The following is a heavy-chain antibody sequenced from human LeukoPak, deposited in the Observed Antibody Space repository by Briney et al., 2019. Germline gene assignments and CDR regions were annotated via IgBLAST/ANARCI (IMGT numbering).Heavy chain of an antibody. CDR3: ARDYFDDSSGYYCFDY. CDR2: INWNGGST. V-gene: IGHV3-20*04. D-gene: IGHD3-22*01. J-gene: IGHJ4*02. CDR1: GFTFDDYG. Sequence: GSLRLSCAASGFTFDDYGMSWVRQAPGKGLEWVSGINWNGGSTGYADSVKGRFTISRDNAKNSLYLQMNSLRAEDTALYYCARDYFDDSSGYYCFDYWGQGTLVTVSS.